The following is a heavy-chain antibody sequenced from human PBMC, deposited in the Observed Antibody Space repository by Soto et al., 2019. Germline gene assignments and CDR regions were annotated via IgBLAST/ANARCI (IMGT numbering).Heavy chain of an antibody. Sequence: QITLKKSGPTLVKPTQTVTLTCTFSGFSLSTSGVGVGWIRQPPGKALEWLALIYWNDDKRYSPSLKSRLTNTVHTFKNLVVLRMTNMDSVDTATYYCAHSHDFCSGYYPDYYYYGMDVWSRGTTVTVSS. CDR3: AHSHDFCSGYYPDYYYYGMDV. CDR2: IYWNDDK. V-gene: IGHV2-5*01. CDR1: GFSLSTSGVG. D-gene: IGHD3-3*01. J-gene: IGHJ6*02.